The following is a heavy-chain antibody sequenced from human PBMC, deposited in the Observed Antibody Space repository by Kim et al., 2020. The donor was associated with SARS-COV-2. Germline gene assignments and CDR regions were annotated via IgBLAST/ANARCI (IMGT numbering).Heavy chain of an antibody. CDR3: AKAASLERTLHFDY. Sequence: ESGKGRVTISRDNSTNTLFLQMDSLRAEDTALYYCAKAASLERTLHFDYWGQGTLVTVSS. D-gene: IGHD1-1*01. J-gene: IGHJ4*02. V-gene: IGHV3-23*01.